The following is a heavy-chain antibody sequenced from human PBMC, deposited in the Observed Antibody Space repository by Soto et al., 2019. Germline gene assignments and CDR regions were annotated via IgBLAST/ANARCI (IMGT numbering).Heavy chain of an antibody. V-gene: IGHV4-31*03. CDR2: IFYSGPT. Sequence: SETLSLTCTVSGDSITSGVHYWSWIRQLPGKGLEWIGYIFYSGPTYYNPSLKSRVTISIDTSKNQFSLKLSSVTAADTAVYYCARTAYDSSGYTMEYDYWGQGTLVTVSS. CDR1: GDSITSGVHY. CDR3: ARTAYDSSGYTMEYDY. J-gene: IGHJ4*02. D-gene: IGHD3-22*01.